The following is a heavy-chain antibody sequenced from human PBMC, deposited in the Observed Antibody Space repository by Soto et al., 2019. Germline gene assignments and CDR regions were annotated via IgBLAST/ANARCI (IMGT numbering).Heavy chain of an antibody. V-gene: IGHV4-59*08. J-gene: IGHJ4*02. D-gene: IGHD2-15*01. CDR2: IFYDGDT. CDR1: GGSISNYY. Sequence: SETLSLTCTVSGGSISNYYWSWIRQPPGKGLEWIAYIFYDGDTKYNPSLKSRVTMSVDTSNNQFSLELSSVTAADTAVYYCARHHLGYCSGGPRPYYFVDWGPGTLVTLSS. CDR3: ARHHLGYCSGGPRPYYFVD.